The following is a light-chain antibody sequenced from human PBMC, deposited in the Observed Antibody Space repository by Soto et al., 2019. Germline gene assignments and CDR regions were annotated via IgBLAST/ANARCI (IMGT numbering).Light chain of an antibody. CDR2: GAS. CDR3: QQYNIWPYT. J-gene: IGKJ2*01. CDR1: QRISSN. Sequence: EIVMTQSPATLSVSPGERATLYCKASQRISSNLAWYQQKPGQPPRLLIYGASTRASGIPARFSGSGSGTEFTLTISSLQSEDFAVYFCQQYNIWPYTFGQGTKVDIK. V-gene: IGKV3-15*01.